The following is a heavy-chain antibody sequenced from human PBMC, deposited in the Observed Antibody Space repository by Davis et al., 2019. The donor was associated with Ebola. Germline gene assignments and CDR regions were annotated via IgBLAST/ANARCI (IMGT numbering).Heavy chain of an antibody. CDR3: ARDRGHCSGGSCYSY. Sequence: PGGSLRLSCAASGFTFSSYAMHWVRQAPGKGLEWVAVISYDGSNKYYADSVKGRFTISRDNSKNTLYLQMNSLRAEDTAVYYCARDRGHCSGGSCYSYWGQGTLVTVSS. D-gene: IGHD2-15*01. V-gene: IGHV3-30-3*01. CDR1: GFTFSSYA. J-gene: IGHJ4*02. CDR2: ISYDGSNK.